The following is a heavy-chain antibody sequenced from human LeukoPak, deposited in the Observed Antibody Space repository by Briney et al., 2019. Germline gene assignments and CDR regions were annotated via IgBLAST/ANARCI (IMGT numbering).Heavy chain of an antibody. V-gene: IGHV4-34*01. D-gene: IGHD6-19*01. CDR1: GGSFSGYY. Sequence: PSETLSLTRAVYGGSFSGYYWRWIRQPPGKGLEWIGEINHSGSTNYNPSLKSRVTISVDTSKNQFSLKLSSGTAADTAVYYCARYSSGWLNWFDPWGQGTLVTVSP. J-gene: IGHJ5*02. CDR3: ARYSSGWLNWFDP. CDR2: INHSGST.